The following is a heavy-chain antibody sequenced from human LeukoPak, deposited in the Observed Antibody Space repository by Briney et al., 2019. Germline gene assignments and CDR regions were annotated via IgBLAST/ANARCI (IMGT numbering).Heavy chain of an antibody. V-gene: IGHV3-74*01. D-gene: IGHD6-19*01. CDR2: TDTEGADT. J-gene: IGHJ4*02. CDR1: GFAFSNYW. Sequence: GGSLRLSCAASGFAFSNYWMFWVRQAPGKGLVWISQTDTEGADTTYGDPAKGRFTASRDNAKNTLYLQMNSLRVEDTAVYFCARGTAITAGIDFWGQGTLDTVSS. CDR3: ARGTAITAGIDF.